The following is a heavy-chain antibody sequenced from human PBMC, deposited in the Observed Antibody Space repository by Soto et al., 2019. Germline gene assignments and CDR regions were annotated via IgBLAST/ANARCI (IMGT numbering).Heavy chain of an antibody. CDR3: AGDHRSGSQLDRYYYYYMDV. Sequence: EVQLVESGGGLVQPGGSLRLSCAASGFTVSSNYKSWVRQAPGKGLEWVSVIYSGGSTYYADSVKGRFTISRHNSKNTLYLQMNSLRAEDTAVYYCAGDHRSGSQLDRYYYYYMDVWGKGTTVTVSS. V-gene: IGHV3-53*04. CDR2: IYSGGST. D-gene: IGHD3-10*01. CDR1: GFTVSSNY. J-gene: IGHJ6*03.